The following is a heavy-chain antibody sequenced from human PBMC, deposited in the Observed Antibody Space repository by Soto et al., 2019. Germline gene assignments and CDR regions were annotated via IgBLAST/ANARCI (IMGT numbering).Heavy chain of an antibody. V-gene: IGHV1-69*13. CDR1: GGTFSSDA. CDR3: ARSAYCGGDCYPPFDY. CDR2: IIPIFGTA. J-gene: IGHJ4*02. D-gene: IGHD2-21*02. Sequence: SVKVSCKASGGTFSSDAISWVRQAPGQGLEWMGGIIPIFGTANYAQKFQGRVTITADESTSTAYMELSSLRSEDTAVYYCARSAYCGGDCYPPFDYWGQGTLVTVSS.